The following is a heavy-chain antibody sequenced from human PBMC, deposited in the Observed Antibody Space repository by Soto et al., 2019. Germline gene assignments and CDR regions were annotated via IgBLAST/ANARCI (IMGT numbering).Heavy chain of an antibody. CDR1: GFTVSGKKY. V-gene: IGHV3-53*01. D-gene: IGHD3-10*01. J-gene: IGHJ3*02. Sequence: GGSLRLSCAAFGFTVSGKKYVAWVRQAPGKGLEWVSALYDLDGTYYADSVKGRFTTSSDSSRTTVYLQMNDLRPDDTAVYSCATWHLREHAYDIWGQGTTVTVSS. CDR2: LYDLDGT. CDR3: ATWHLREHAYDI.